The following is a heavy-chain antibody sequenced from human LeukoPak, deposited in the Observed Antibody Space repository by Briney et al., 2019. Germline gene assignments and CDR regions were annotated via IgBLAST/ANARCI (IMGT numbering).Heavy chain of an antibody. CDR1: GFTFSSYA. CDR2: ISLDGSIE. J-gene: IGHJ3*02. D-gene: IGHD2-15*01. Sequence: GGSLRLSCAASGFTFSSYAMHWVRQAPGKGLEWVAVISLDGSIEYYADSVKGRFTISRDNSRNTLYLQMNSLRADDTAVYYCARVRCSGGRCYSGREGAFDIWGQGTMVTVSS. CDR3: ARVRCSGGRCYSGREGAFDI. V-gene: IGHV3-30-3*01.